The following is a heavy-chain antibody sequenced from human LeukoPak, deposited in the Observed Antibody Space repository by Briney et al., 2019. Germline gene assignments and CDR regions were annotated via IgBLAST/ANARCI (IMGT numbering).Heavy chain of an antibody. Sequence: ASVKVSCKASGGTFSSYAISWVRQAPGQGLEWMGGIIPIFGTANYAQKFQGRVTITTDESTSTAYMELSSLRSEDTAVYYCATPVDPYYYYYMDVWGKGTTVTVSS. J-gene: IGHJ6*03. D-gene: IGHD4-23*01. V-gene: IGHV1-69*05. CDR2: IIPIFGTA. CDR1: GGTFSSYA. CDR3: ATPVDPYYYYYMDV.